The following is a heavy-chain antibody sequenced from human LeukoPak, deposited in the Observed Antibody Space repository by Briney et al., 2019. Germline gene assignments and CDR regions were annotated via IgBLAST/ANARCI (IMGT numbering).Heavy chain of an antibody. D-gene: IGHD4-17*01. V-gene: IGHV3-23*01. CDR2: ISGSGGST. CDR1: GFSFSSYW. Sequence: GGSLRLSCAASGFSFSSYWMHWVRQAPGKGLVWVSAISGSGGSTYYADSVKGRFTISRDNSKNTLYLQMNSLRAEDTAVYYCARGDYGDYLDYWGQGTLVTVSS. J-gene: IGHJ4*02. CDR3: ARGDYGDYLDY.